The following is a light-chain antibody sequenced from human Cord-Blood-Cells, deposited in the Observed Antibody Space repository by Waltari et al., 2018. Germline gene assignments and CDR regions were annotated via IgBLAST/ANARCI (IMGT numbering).Light chain of an antibody. J-gene: IGKJ2*01. Sequence: DIQMTQSPSSLSASVGDRVTITCRASQSISSYLNWYQHKPGKAPKLLIYAASSVQSGVPSRFSGSGSGTDFTLTISSLQPEDFATYYCQQSYSTPYTFGQGTKLEIK. CDR3: QQSYSTPYT. V-gene: IGKV1-39*01. CDR1: QSISSY. CDR2: AAS.